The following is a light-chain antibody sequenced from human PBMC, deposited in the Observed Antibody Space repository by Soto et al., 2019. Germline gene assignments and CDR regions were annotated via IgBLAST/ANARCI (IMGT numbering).Light chain of an antibody. CDR3: KQYTTYSLT. V-gene: IGKV1-5*01. J-gene: IGKJ4*01. CDR1: QEVNSW. CDR2: DAS. Sequence: DVQMTQSPSTLSASVGDRVTITCRSHQEVNSWLAWYQQKPGKAPKLLIYDASSLESGVPPRFSGSGSGTEFTLAISSLQPDDSATYHCKQYTTYSLTFGGGTKVDI.